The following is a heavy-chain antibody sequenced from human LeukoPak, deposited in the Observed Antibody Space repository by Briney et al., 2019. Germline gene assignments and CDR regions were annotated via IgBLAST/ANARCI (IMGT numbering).Heavy chain of an antibody. D-gene: IGHD6-19*01. V-gene: IGHV4-38-2*02. CDR2: IYHSGST. Sequence: SETLSLTCAVSGYSISSGYYGGWIRQPPGKGLEWIGSIYHSGSTYYNPSLKSRVTISVDTSKNQFSLKLSSVTAADTAVYYCARDRSSSGWYGKFTEYYFDYWGQGALVTVSS. J-gene: IGHJ4*02. CDR1: GYSISSGYY. CDR3: ARDRSSSGWYGKFTEYYFDY.